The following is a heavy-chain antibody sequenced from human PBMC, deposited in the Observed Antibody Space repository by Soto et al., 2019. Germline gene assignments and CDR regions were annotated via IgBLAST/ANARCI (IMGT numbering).Heavy chain of an antibody. V-gene: IGHV3-30-3*01. CDR1: GFTFSSYA. D-gene: IGHD3-3*01. Sequence: GGSLRLSCAASGFTFSSYAMHWVRQAPGKGLEWVAVISYDGSNKYYADSVKGRFTISRDNSKNTLYLQMNSLRAEDTAVYYCARSITIFGVAAPDAFDIWGQGTMVTVSS. CDR3: ARSITIFGVAAPDAFDI. J-gene: IGHJ3*02. CDR2: ISYDGSNK.